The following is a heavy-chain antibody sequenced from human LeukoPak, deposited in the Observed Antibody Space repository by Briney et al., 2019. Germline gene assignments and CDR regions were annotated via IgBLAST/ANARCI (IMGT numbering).Heavy chain of an antibody. CDR3: AKRPRGNYLDPFDY. J-gene: IGHJ4*02. CDR2: ISGSGGST. D-gene: IGHD3-10*01. Sequence: PGGSLRLSCAASGFTFSSYAMSWVRQAPGKGLEWVSGISGSGGSTYYADSVKGRFTISRDNSKNRLYLQMNRLRAEDTAVYYCAKRPRGNYLDPFDYWGQGTLVTVSS. V-gene: IGHV3-23*01. CDR1: GFTFSSYA.